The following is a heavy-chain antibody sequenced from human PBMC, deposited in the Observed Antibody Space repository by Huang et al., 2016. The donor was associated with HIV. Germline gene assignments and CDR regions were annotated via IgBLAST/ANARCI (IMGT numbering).Heavy chain of an antibody. J-gene: IGHJ4*02. D-gene: IGHD5-12*01. Sequence: QVQLVQSGAEVQKPGASVKVSCKASGFFLSAFYMHWVRQGPGQGLGWMGWINPNSGGTHSAQKLQGRLTMTRDTSISTIYMELSSLRSDDTAVYYCARDFYRFLVAPGESWGQGTLVTVSS. CDR2: INPNSGGT. CDR1: GFFLSAFY. CDR3: ARDFYRFLVAPGES. V-gene: IGHV1-2*02.